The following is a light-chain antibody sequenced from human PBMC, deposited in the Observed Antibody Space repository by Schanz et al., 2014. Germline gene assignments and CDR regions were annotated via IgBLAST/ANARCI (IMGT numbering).Light chain of an antibody. CDR1: QSVASN. Sequence: EIVMTQSPATLSVSPGERATLSCRASQSVASNLAWYQQKPGQAPRLLIYGASTRATGIPDRFGASGSGTDFTLTISSLQSEDFAVYYCQQRSNWPPFLTFGGGTKVEIK. CDR3: QQRSNWPPFLT. V-gene: IGKV3-15*01. CDR2: GAS. J-gene: IGKJ4*01.